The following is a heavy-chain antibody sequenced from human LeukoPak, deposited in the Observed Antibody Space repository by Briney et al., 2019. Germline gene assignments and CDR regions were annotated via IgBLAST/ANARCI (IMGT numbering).Heavy chain of an antibody. CDR1: GFTFSSYG. Sequence: GGSLRLSCAASGFTFSSYGMHWVRQAPGKGLEWVAVISYDGSNKYYADSVKGRFTISRDHSKNTLYLQMNSLRAEDTAVYYCARRSGIAVAGAFDYWGQGTLVTVSS. D-gene: IGHD6-19*01. CDR3: ARRSGIAVAGAFDY. J-gene: IGHJ4*02. V-gene: IGHV3-30*03. CDR2: ISYDGSNK.